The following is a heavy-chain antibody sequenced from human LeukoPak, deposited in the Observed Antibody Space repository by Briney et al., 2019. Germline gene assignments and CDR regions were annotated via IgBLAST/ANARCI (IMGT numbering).Heavy chain of an antibody. Sequence: SETLSLSCAVYGGSFSGYYWSWSRQPPGKGLEWIGEINHSGSTNYNPSLKSRVTISVDTSKNQFSLKLSSVTAADTAVYYCARGGPLGYCSSTSCYAPGDYWGQGTLVTVSS. D-gene: IGHD2-2*01. V-gene: IGHV4-34*01. CDR2: INHSGST. CDR1: GGSFSGYY. J-gene: IGHJ4*02. CDR3: ARGGPLGYCSSTSCYAPGDY.